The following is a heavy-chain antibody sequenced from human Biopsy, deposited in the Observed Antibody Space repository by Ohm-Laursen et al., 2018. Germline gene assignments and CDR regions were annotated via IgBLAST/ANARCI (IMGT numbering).Heavy chain of an antibody. CDR1: GDSIRSYY. CDR2: VYFTGST. Sequence: TLSLTCTVSGDSIRSYYWSWIRQTPEKGLEWIGHVYFTGSTNFNPSLKSRVTISVDTSRVRFSLTLGSVTAADTAIYYCARDRRGDSYMDVWGQGTTVTVSS. D-gene: IGHD2-15*01. CDR3: ARDRRGDSYMDV. J-gene: IGHJ6*02. V-gene: IGHV4-59*01.